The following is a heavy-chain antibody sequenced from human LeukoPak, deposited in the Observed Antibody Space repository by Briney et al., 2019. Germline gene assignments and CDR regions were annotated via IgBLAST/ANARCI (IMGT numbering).Heavy chain of an antibody. D-gene: IGHD6-19*01. J-gene: IGHJ4*02. V-gene: IGHV1-3*04. CDR1: GYTFTSHA. CDR3: ARVWSSSGWFFDY. Sequence: ASVKVSCKASGYTFTSHAVHWVRQAPGQRPEWMGWINTGNGNAEYSQKFQGRITITRDTPASTAYMELSSLRSDDTAVYYCARVWSSSGWFFDYWGQGTLVTVSS. CDR2: INTGNGNA.